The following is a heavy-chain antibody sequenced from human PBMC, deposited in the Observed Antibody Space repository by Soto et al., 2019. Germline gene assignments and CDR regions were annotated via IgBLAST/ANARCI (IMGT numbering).Heavy chain of an antibody. J-gene: IGHJ5*02. CDR3: ARDLGIAAPPAMGYNWLDP. CDR1: GYTFTNYA. CDR2: INAGNGNT. D-gene: IGHD6-13*01. V-gene: IGHV1-3*01. Sequence: ASVKVSCKASGYTFTNYAMHWVRQAPGQRLEWMGWINAGNGNTKYSQKFQGRVTITRDTSASTAYMELSSLRSEDTAVYYCARDLGIAAPPAMGYNWLDPWGQGTLVTVSS.